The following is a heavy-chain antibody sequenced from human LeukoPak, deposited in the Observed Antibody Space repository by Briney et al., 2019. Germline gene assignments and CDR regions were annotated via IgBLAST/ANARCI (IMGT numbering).Heavy chain of an antibody. V-gene: IGHV3-66*01. Sequence: GGSLRLPCAASGFTVSNYYMNWVRQAPGKGLEWVSVIYTGGSTYYADSVKGRFTISRDNSKNTLFLQMNSLRAEDTAVYYCARAKQWLVRLYYNGMDVWGQGTTVTVTS. CDR2: IYTGGST. CDR1: GFTVSNYY. J-gene: IGHJ6*02. CDR3: ARAKQWLVRLYYNGMDV. D-gene: IGHD6-19*01.